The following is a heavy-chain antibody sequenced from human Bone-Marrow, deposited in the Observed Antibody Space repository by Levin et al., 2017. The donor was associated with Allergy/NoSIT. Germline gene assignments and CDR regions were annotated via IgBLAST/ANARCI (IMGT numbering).Heavy chain of an antibody. CDR2: IYSGGST. D-gene: IGHD6-13*01. J-gene: IGHJ6*03. V-gene: IGHV3-53*01. Sequence: PGGSLRLSCAASGFTVSSNYMSWVRQAPGKGLEWVSVIYSGGSTYYADSVKGRFTISRDNSKNTLYLQMNSLRAEDTAVYYCAREAVGSSYPGAYYNYYMDVWGKGTTVTVSS. CDR3: AREAVGSSYPGAYYNYYMDV. CDR1: GFTVSSNY.